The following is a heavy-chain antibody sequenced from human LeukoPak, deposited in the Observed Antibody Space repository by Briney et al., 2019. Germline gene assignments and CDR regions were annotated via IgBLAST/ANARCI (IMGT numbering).Heavy chain of an antibody. J-gene: IGHJ4*02. CDR1: GFTFSSYA. CDR3: AKAHYGSGSYYMYYFDY. Sequence: GGSLRLSCAASGFTFSSYAMSWVRQAPGKGLEWVSAISGSGGSTYYADSVKGRFTISRDNSKNTLYLQMNSLRAEDTAVYYCAKAHYGSGSYYMYYFDYWGQGTLVTVSS. D-gene: IGHD3-10*01. V-gene: IGHV3-23*01. CDR2: ISGSGGST.